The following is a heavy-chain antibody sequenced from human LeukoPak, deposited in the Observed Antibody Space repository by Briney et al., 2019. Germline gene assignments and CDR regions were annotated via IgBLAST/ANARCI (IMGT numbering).Heavy chain of an antibody. J-gene: IGHJ3*02. CDR1: GASISGSGYY. D-gene: IGHD3-3*02. Sequence: SETLSLTCAVSGASISGSGYYLGWIRQPPGKGLEWIGEINHSGSTNYNPSLKSRVTISVDTSKNQFSLKLSSVTAADTAVYYCARVSLPIRYAFDIWGQGTMVTVSS. V-gene: IGHV4-39*07. CDR2: INHSGST. CDR3: ARVSLPIRYAFDI.